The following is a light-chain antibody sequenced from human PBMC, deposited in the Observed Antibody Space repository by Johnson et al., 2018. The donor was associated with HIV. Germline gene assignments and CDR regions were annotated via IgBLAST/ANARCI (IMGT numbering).Light chain of an antibody. Sequence: QSVLTQPPSVSAAPGQKVTISCSGSSSNIGNNYVSWYQQLPGTAPKLLIYENTKRPSGIPDRFSGSKSGTSATLGITGLQTGDDADYYCGTWDSSLSGYVCGAGSKVTVL. CDR3: GTWDSSLSGYV. CDR1: SSNIGNNY. V-gene: IGLV1-51*02. J-gene: IGLJ1*01. CDR2: ENT.